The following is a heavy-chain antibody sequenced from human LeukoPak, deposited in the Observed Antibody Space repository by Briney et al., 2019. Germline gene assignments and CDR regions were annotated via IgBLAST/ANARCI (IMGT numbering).Heavy chain of an antibody. Sequence: GASVKVSCKASGYTFTGYYMHWVRQAPGQGLEWMGWINPNSGGTNYAQKFQGRVTMTRDTSISTAYMELRSLRSDDTAVYYCARVAPVDGDLLDYWGQGTLVTVSS. J-gene: IGHJ4*02. CDR2: INPNSGGT. D-gene: IGHD4-17*01. CDR1: GYTFTGYY. V-gene: IGHV1-2*02. CDR3: ARVAPVDGDLLDY.